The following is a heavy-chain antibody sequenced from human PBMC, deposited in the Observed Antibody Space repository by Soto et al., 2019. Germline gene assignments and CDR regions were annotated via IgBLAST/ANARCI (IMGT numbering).Heavy chain of an antibody. V-gene: IGHV4-39*01. CDR3: ARLGNLGELSLPPSAIYPEYYFDY. D-gene: IGHD3-16*02. CDR1: GGSISSSSYY. J-gene: IGHJ4*02. CDR2: IYYSGST. Sequence: PSETLSLTCTVSGGSISSSSYYWGWIRQPPGKGLEWIGSIYYSGSTYYNPSLKSRVTISVDTSKNQFSLKLSSVTAADTAVYYCARLGNLGELSLPPSAIYPEYYFDYWGQGTLVTVSS.